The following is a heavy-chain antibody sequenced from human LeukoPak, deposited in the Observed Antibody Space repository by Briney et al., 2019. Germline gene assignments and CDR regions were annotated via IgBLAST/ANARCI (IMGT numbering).Heavy chain of an antibody. D-gene: IGHD3-16*01. CDR3: AIDGGDMSLFDC. CDR1: GYTLTELS. J-gene: IGHJ4*02. Sequence: GASVKVSCKVSGYTLTELSMHWVRQAPGKGLEWMGGFDPEDGETIYAQKFQGRVTMTEDTSTDTAYMELSSLRSEDTAVYYCAIDGGDMSLFDCWGQGTLVTVAS. CDR2: FDPEDGET. V-gene: IGHV1-24*01.